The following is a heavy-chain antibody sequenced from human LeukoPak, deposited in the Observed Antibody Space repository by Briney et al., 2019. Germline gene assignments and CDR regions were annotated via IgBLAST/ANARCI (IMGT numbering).Heavy chain of an antibody. Sequence: ASVKVSCKASGYTFTSYGISWVRQAPGQGLEWMGWISAYNGNTNYAQKLQGRVTTTTDTSTSTAYMELRSLRSDDTAVYYCARDTTIFGAEYFQHWGQGTLVTVSS. J-gene: IGHJ1*01. D-gene: IGHD3-3*01. V-gene: IGHV1-18*01. CDR3: ARDTTIFGAEYFQH. CDR2: ISAYNGNT. CDR1: GYTFTSYG.